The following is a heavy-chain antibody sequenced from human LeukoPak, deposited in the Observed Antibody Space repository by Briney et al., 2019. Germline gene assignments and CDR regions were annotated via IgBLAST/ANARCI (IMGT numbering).Heavy chain of an antibody. CDR3: AREGPYYDIPTVLVSPQFDY. V-gene: IGHV1-2*02. CDR1: GYTFTGYY. Sequence: ASVKVSCKASGYTFTGYYVHWVRQAPGQGLEWMGWMNPKSGGTNYAQKFEARVTMNRDTSISTAYMELSRLRSDDTAVYYCAREGPYYDIPTVLVSPQFDYWGQGTLVTVSS. J-gene: IGHJ4*02. CDR2: MNPKSGGT. D-gene: IGHD3-9*01.